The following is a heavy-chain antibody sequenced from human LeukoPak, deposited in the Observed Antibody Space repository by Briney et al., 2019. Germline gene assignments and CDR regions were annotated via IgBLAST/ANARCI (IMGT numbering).Heavy chain of an antibody. CDR3: ARGLSRPRGYALY. D-gene: IGHD3-16*01. CDR2: IKQDGSEK. J-gene: IGHJ4*02. Sequence: GGSLRLSCAASGFTFNSYWMSWVRQAPGKGLEWVANIKQDGSEKYYVESVKGRFTISRDNAKNALYLQMNSLRVEDTAMYYCARGLSRPRGYALYWGQGTLVTVSS. V-gene: IGHV3-7*01. CDR1: GFTFNSYW.